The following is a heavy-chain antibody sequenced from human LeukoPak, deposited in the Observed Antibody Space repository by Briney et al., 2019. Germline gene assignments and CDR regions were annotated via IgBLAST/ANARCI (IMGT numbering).Heavy chain of an antibody. CDR2: INHSGST. CDR1: GGSFSGYY. D-gene: IGHD2-2*01. V-gene: IGHV4-34*01. Sequence: SETLSLTCAVYGGSFSGYYWGWIRQPPGKGLEWIGEINHSGSTNYNPSLKSRVTISVDTSKNQFSLKLSSVTAADTAVYYCAVRPELNCSSTSCHNWFDPWGQGTLVTVSS. J-gene: IGHJ5*02. CDR3: AVRPELNCSSTSCHNWFDP.